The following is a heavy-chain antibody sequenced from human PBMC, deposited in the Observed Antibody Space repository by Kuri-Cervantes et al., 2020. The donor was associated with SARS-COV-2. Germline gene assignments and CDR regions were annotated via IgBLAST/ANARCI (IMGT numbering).Heavy chain of an antibody. J-gene: IGHJ4*02. CDR1: GDSVNSINYY. D-gene: IGHD1-26*01. CDR3: ARDHRRYRANDAPYDF. CDR2: IYYNGDT. Sequence: GSLRLSCTVTGDSVNSINYYWTWIRQPPGKVLEWIGYIYYNGDTNYNPSLKSRVTISIDTSKNQLSLKLTSVTAADTAVYFCARDHRRYRANDAPYDFWGQGTLVTVSS. V-gene: IGHV4-61*01.